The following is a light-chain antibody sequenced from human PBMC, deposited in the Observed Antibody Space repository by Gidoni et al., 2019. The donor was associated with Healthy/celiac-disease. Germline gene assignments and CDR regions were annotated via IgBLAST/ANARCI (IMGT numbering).Light chain of an antibody. Sequence: DIQMTQSPSSLSASVGDRVTITCRESQSISSYLNWYHQKPGKAPKLLIYAASSLQSGVPSRFSGSGSGTDFTLTISSLQPEDFATYYCQQSYSTPFTFGPGTKVDIK. CDR3: QQSYSTPFT. J-gene: IGKJ3*01. V-gene: IGKV1-39*01. CDR1: QSISSY. CDR2: AAS.